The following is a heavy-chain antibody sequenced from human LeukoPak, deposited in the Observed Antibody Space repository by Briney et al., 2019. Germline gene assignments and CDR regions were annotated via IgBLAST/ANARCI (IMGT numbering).Heavy chain of an antibody. Sequence: GASVKVSCKASGYTFTSYDINWVRQATRQGLEWMGWMNPNSGNTGYAQKFQGRVTMTRNTSISTAYMELSSLRSEDTAVYYCARVPLAGFWSDYYRNWFDPWGQGTLVTVSS. CDR1: GYTFTSYD. D-gene: IGHD3-3*01. CDR2: MNPNSGNT. J-gene: IGHJ5*02. CDR3: ARVPLAGFWSDYYRNWFDP. V-gene: IGHV1-8*01.